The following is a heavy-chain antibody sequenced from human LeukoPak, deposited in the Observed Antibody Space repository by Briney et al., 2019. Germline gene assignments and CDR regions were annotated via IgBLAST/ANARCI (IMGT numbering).Heavy chain of an antibody. V-gene: IGHV3-74*01. Sequence: GGSLRLSCAASGFTFSSYWMHWVRQAPGKGLVWVSRINSDGSSTSYADSVKGRFTISRDSSKNTLHLQMSSLRAEDTAVYYCVQAYSGTYYDHWGQGTLVTVSS. J-gene: IGHJ4*02. CDR2: INSDGSST. CDR1: GFTFSSYW. CDR3: VQAYSGTYYDH. D-gene: IGHD1-26*01.